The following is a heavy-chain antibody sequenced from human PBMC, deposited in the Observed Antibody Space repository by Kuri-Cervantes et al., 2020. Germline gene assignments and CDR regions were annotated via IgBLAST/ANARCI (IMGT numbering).Heavy chain of an antibody. CDR2: TYYRSKWYN. J-gene: IGHJ4*02. CDR3: AREDGDYFLYYFDY. D-gene: IGHD4-17*01. V-gene: IGHV6-1*01. CDR1: GDSVSSNSAA. Sequence: SCAISGDSVSSNSAAWNWIRQSPSRGLEWLGRTYYRSKWYNDYAVSVKSRITINPDTSKNQFSLQLNSVTPEDTAVYYCAREDGDYFLYYFDYWGQGTLVTVSS.